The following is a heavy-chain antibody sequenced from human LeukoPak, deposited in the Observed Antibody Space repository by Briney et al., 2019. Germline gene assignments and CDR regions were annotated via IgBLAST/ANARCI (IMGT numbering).Heavy chain of an antibody. CDR3: AKGESGSYYSAAVN. Sequence: SLRLSCAASGFTFDDYAMHWVRQAPGKGLEWVSGISWNSGSIGYADSVKGRFTISRDNAKNSLYLQVNSLRAEDTALYYCAKGESGSYYSAAVNWGQGTLVTVSS. V-gene: IGHV3-9*01. CDR2: ISWNSGSI. D-gene: IGHD1-26*01. J-gene: IGHJ4*02. CDR1: GFTFDDYA.